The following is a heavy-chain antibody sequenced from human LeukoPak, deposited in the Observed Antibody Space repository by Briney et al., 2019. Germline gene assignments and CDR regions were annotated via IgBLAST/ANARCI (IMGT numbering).Heavy chain of an antibody. CDR3: ARGGTYYYDSSGYSAFDY. CDR1: GFTFSSYA. CDR2: IGTAGDT. J-gene: IGHJ4*02. V-gene: IGHV3-13*01. Sequence: GGSLRLSCAASGFTFSSYAMSWVRQAPGKGLEWVSAIGTAGDTYYPGSVKGRFTISRENAKNSLYLQMNSLRAGDTAVYYCARGGTYYYDSSGYSAFDYWGQGTLVTVSS. D-gene: IGHD3-22*01.